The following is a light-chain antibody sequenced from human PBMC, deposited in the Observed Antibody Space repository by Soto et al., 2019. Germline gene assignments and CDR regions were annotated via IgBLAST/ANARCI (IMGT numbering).Light chain of an antibody. CDR2: AAS. CDR3: LQHNSDPFT. V-gene: IGKV1-17*01. J-gene: IGKJ4*01. Sequence: DIQMTQSPSSLSASVGDRVTITCRASQGIRNDLTWYQQKVGKAPKRLISAASSLQSGVPSRFSGSGSGTEFTLTISSLQPEVLATYYCLQHNSDPFTFGGGTKVEIE. CDR1: QGIRND.